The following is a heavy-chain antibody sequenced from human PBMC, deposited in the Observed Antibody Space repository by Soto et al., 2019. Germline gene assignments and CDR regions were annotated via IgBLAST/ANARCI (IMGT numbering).Heavy chain of an antibody. D-gene: IGHD6-19*01. Sequence: QVQLQQWGAGLLKPSETLSLTCAVYGGSFSGYYWSWIRQPPGKGLEWIGEINHSGSTNYNPSLKSGVTLSVDTSKNQFSLKLSSVTAADTAVYYCARRSTQGLVRPFDYWGQGTLVTVSS. CDR1: GGSFSGYY. CDR2: INHSGST. CDR3: ARRSTQGLVRPFDY. V-gene: IGHV4-34*01. J-gene: IGHJ4*02.